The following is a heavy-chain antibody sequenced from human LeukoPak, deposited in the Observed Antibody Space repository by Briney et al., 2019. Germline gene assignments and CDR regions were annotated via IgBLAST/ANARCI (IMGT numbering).Heavy chain of an antibody. CDR2: MSDSGGST. CDR1: GFTFSVYY. V-gene: IGHV3-23*01. J-gene: IGHJ4*02. CDR3: AKEGGYFDWPFTFDY. Sequence: PGGSLTLACAASGFTFSVYYMSWVRQAPGKGLEWVAGMSDSGGSTYSADSVKGRFTISRDTCKNTLYRQMNSLRAEATAVYYCAKEGGYFDWPFTFDYWGKGTLVTVSS. D-gene: IGHD3-9*01.